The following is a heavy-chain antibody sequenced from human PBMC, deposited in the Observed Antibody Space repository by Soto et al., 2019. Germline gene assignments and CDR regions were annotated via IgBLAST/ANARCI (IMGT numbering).Heavy chain of an antibody. V-gene: IGHV1-2*02. CDR3: ANPTITMVRGVISYGMDV. CDR1: GYTFTGYY. D-gene: IGHD3-10*01. CDR2: INPNSGGT. Sequence: ASVKVSCKASGYTFTGYYMHWVRQAPGQGLEWMGWINPNSGGTNYAQKFQGRVTMTRDTSISTAYMELSRLRSDDTAVYYCANPTITMVRGVISYGMDVRVQGTTVTVSS. J-gene: IGHJ6*02.